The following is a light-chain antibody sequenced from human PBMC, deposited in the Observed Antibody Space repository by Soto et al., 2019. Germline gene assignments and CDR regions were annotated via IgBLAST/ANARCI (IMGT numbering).Light chain of an antibody. V-gene: IGKV3-20*01. CDR3: HQYGSAPWT. Sequence: ILLTQSPGTLSLSAGDRATLTCRASQSISSYYLAWYKQKPGQAPRLLIDAASSRATGIPDRGRGSGARTDFTLTITRLQPEVFAVYYCHQYGSAPWTFGQGTKVDIK. J-gene: IGKJ1*01. CDR2: AAS. CDR1: QSISSYY.